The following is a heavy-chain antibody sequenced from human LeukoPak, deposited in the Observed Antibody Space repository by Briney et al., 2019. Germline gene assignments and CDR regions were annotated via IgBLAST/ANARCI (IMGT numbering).Heavy chain of an antibody. Sequence: GASVKVSCKASGYTFTDYYIHWVRQAPGQGLEWMEWINPNSGGTNFAQSFQGRVTLTRVTSISTAYMELSSLISEDTAVYYCASVYSGYDLCQLDYWGQGTLVTVSS. CDR1: GYTFTDYY. D-gene: IGHD5-12*01. V-gene: IGHV1-2*02. CDR3: ASVYSGYDLCQLDY. J-gene: IGHJ4*02. CDR2: INPNSGGT.